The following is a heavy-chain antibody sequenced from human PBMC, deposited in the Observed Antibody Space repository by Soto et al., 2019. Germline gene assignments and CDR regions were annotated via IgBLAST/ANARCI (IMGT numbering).Heavy chain of an antibody. Sequence: SLRLSCAASGFTFSSYGMHWVRQAPGKGLEWVAVISYDGSNKYYADSVKGRFTISRDNSKNTLYLQMNSLRAEDTVVYYCAKDRRMVRGVIRTPYYYYGMDVWGQGTTVTVSS. V-gene: IGHV3-30*18. D-gene: IGHD3-10*01. CDR2: ISYDGSNK. CDR1: GFTFSSYG. CDR3: AKDRRMVRGVIRTPYYYYGMDV. J-gene: IGHJ6*02.